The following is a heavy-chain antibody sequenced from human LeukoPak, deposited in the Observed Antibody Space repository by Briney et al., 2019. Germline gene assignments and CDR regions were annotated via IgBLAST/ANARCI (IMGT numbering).Heavy chain of an antibody. Sequence: SETLSLTCTVSGGSISSYYWSWIRRPPGKGLEWIGYIYYSGSTNYNPSLKSRVTISVDTSKNQFSLKLSSVTAADTAVYYCARDSNYLDAFDIWGQGTMVTVSS. CDR3: ARDSNYLDAFDI. J-gene: IGHJ3*02. V-gene: IGHV4-59*01. D-gene: IGHD4-11*01. CDR1: GGSISSYY. CDR2: IYYSGST.